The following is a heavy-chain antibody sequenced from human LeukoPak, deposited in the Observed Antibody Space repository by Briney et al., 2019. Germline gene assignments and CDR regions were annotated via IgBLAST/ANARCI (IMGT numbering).Heavy chain of an antibody. D-gene: IGHD4-17*01. Sequence: GGSLRLSCAASGFTVSSNYMSWVRQAPGKGLEWVLVIYSGGSTYYADSVKGRFTISRDNSKNTLYLQMNSLRAEDTAVYYCARDGGDYQFDYWGQGTLVTVSS. V-gene: IGHV3-66*01. CDR3: ARDGGDYQFDY. CDR1: GFTVSSNY. CDR2: IYSGGST. J-gene: IGHJ4*02.